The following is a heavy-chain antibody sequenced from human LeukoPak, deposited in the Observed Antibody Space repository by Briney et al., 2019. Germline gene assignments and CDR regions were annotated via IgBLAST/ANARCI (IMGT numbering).Heavy chain of an antibody. J-gene: IGHJ4*02. CDR1: GDSFIGYF. D-gene: IGHD3-22*01. CDR2: INHSGRT. Sequence: SETLSLTCAASGDSFIGYFWTWTRQAPGKGLEWIGDINHSGRTNYNPSLQRRVSISVDTSKNQFSLNVTSVTGADTAVYYCARTSGFFDSSGFYQQNPYYFQYWGQGVLVTVFS. V-gene: IGHV4-34*01. CDR3: ARTSGFFDSSGFYQQNPYYFQY.